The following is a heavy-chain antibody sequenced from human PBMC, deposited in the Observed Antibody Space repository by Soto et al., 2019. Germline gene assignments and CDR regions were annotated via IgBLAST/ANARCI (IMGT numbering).Heavy chain of an antibody. J-gene: IGHJ4*02. CDR2: INHSGST. CDR1: GGSFSGYY. V-gene: IGHV4-34*01. D-gene: IGHD4-17*01. Sequence: PSETLSLTCAVYGGSFSGYYWSWIRQPPGKGLEWIGEINHSGSTNYNPSLKSRVTISVDTSKNQFSLKLSSVTAADTAVYYCARVYGDHLPKHFDYWGQGTLVTVSS. CDR3: ARVYGDHLPKHFDY.